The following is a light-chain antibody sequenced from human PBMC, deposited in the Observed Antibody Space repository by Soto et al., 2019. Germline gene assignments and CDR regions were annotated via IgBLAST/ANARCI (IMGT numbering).Light chain of an antibody. CDR1: QSVNNF. V-gene: IGKV3-11*01. J-gene: IGKJ1*01. CDR3: QQRRNWPPT. Sequence: EIVMTQFPATLSVSPGERATLSCRASQSVNNFLAWYQQRPGQAPRLLMYEASNRATGVPARFSGSGSGTDFTLTISSLEPEDFAIYYCQQRRNWPPTFGQGTKVDIK. CDR2: EAS.